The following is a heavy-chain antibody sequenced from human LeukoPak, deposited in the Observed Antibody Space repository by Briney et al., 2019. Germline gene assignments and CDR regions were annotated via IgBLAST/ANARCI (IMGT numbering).Heavy chain of an antibody. J-gene: IGHJ4*02. Sequence: SETLSLTCAVYGGSFSGYYWSWIRQPPGKGLEWIGEINHSGSTNYNPSLKSRVTISVDTSKNQFSLKLSSVTAADTAVYYCARDRVLHYFDYWGQGALVTVSS. D-gene: IGHD3-16*01. V-gene: IGHV4-34*01. CDR2: INHSGST. CDR3: ARDRVLHYFDY. CDR1: GGSFSGYY.